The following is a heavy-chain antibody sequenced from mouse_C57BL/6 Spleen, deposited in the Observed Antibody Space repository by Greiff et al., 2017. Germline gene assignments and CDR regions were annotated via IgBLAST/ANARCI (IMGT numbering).Heavy chain of an antibody. CDR2: IYPGDGDT. V-gene: IGHV1-82*01. J-gene: IGHJ3*01. CDR1: GYAFSSSW. CDR3: ASYYGSKAWFAY. D-gene: IGHD1-1*01. Sequence: VQLQQSGPELVKPGASVKISCKASGYAFSSSWMNWVKQRPGKGLEWIGRIYPGDGDTNYNGKFKGKATLTADKSSSTPYMQLSSLTSEDSAVYFCASYYGSKAWFAYWGQGTLVTVSA.